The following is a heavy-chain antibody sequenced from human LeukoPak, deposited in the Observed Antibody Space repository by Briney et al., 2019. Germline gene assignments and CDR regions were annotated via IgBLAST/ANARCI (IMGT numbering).Heavy chain of an antibody. CDR3: ARELRSGLSYRRSRFDY. D-gene: IGHD2-15*01. CDR1: DDSFSSHY. Sequence: PSETLSLTCAVSDDSFSSHYWTWIRQPPGKGLEWIGEINHSGSTNYNPSLKSRVTISVDTSKNQFSLKLSSVTAADTAVYYCARELRSGLSYRRSRFDYWGQGTLVTVSS. V-gene: IGHV4-34*01. J-gene: IGHJ4*02. CDR2: INHSGST.